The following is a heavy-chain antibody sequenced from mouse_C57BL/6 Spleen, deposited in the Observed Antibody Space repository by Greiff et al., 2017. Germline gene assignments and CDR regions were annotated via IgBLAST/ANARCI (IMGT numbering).Heavy chain of an antibody. Sequence: QVQLQQSGPELVKPGASVKISCKASGYAFSSSWMNWVKQRPGKGLEWIGRFYPGDGDTNYNGKFKGKATLTADKSSSTAYMQLSSLTSEDSAVYFCARARGDWYFDYWGQGTTLTVSS. V-gene: IGHV1-82*01. D-gene: IGHD3-3*01. CDR1: GYAFSSSW. CDR2: FYPGDGDT. J-gene: IGHJ2*01. CDR3: ARARGDWYFDY.